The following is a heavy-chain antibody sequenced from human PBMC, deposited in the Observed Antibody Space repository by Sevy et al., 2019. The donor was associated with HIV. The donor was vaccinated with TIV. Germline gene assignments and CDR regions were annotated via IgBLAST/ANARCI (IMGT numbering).Heavy chain of an antibody. Sequence: GESLKISCKGSGYSFTTYWIGWVRQKPGKGLEWMGIIFPGDSDTRYSPSCQGQVTISADNSIGTAYLQWSSLKASDTAMYYCARARGIPHYYYGMDVWGQGTTVTVSS. V-gene: IGHV5-51*01. D-gene: IGHD1-26*01. CDR3: ARARGIPHYYYGMDV. CDR1: GYSFTTYW. CDR2: IFPGDSDT. J-gene: IGHJ6*02.